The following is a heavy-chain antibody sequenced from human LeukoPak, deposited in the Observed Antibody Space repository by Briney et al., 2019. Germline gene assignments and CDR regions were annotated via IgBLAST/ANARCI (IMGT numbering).Heavy chain of an antibody. J-gene: IGHJ4*02. D-gene: IGHD2-21*02. CDR1: GFTFTSSA. Sequence: GASVKVSCKASGFTFTSSAVQWVRQARGQRLGWIGWIVVGSGNTNYAQKFQERVTITRDMSTSTAYMELSSLRSEDTAVYYCADYCGGDCSNSYWGQGTLVTVSS. V-gene: IGHV1-58*01. CDR3: ADYCGGDCSNSY. CDR2: IVVGSGNT.